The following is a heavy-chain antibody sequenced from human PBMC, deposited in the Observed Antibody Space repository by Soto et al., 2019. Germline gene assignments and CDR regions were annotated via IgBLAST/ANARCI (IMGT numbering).Heavy chain of an antibody. CDR3: AKDHGNARYFDC. Sequence: EVQLLESGGGLVQPGGSLRLSCTASGFTFSNYAISWVRQAPGRALEWVSSLTGGANGPRYADSVKGRFTISRDNSKNTRYLQMNSLSADDTAVYYCAKDHGNARYFDCWGQGTLVAVSS. CDR1: GFTFSNYA. V-gene: IGHV3-23*01. CDR2: LTGGANGP. J-gene: IGHJ4*02.